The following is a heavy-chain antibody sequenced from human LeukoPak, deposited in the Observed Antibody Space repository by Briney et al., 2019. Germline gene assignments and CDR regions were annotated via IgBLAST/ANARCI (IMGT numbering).Heavy chain of an antibody. CDR3: ARMFGGYCSGGSCYKAFDI. Sequence: SETLSLTCAVSGGSIGSSNWWSWVRQPPGKGLAWIGEIYHSGSTNYNPSLKSRVTISVDTSKNQFSLKLSSVTAADMAVYYCARMFGGYCSGGSCYKAFDIWGQGTMVTVSS. D-gene: IGHD2-15*01. CDR2: IYHSGST. J-gene: IGHJ3*02. V-gene: IGHV4-4*02. CDR1: GGSIGSSNW.